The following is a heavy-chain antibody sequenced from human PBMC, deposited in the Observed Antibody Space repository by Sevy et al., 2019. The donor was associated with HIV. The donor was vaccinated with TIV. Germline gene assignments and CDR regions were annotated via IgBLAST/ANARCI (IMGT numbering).Heavy chain of an antibody. D-gene: IGHD2-2*01. V-gene: IGHV3-30*02. J-gene: IGHJ6*02. CDR1: GFTFSSYG. Sequence: GGSLILSCAASGFTFSSYGMHWVRQAPGKGLEWVAFIRYDGSNKYYADSVKGRFTISRDNSKNTLYLQMNSLRAEDTAVYYCAKDLCSSTSCYVYYYYYGMDVWGQGTTVTVSS. CDR2: IRYDGSNK. CDR3: AKDLCSSTSCYVYYYYYGMDV.